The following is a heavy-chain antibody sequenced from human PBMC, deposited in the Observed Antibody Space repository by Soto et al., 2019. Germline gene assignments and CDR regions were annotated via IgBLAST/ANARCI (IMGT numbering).Heavy chain of an antibody. J-gene: IGHJ5*02. CDR2: INHSGST. CDR1: GGSFSGYY. D-gene: IGHD3-3*02. Sequence: PSETLSLTCAVYGGSFSGYYWSWIRQPPGKGLEWIGEINHSGSTNYNPSLKSRVTISVDTSKNQFSLSLRSVTAADTAVYFCVRRGRTSNGDWFDLWGQGILVTVSS. CDR3: VRRGRTSNGDWFDL. V-gene: IGHV4-34*01.